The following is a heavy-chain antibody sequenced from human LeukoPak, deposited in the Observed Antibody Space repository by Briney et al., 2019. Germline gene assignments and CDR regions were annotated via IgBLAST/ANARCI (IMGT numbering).Heavy chain of an antibody. D-gene: IGHD3-9*01. J-gene: IGHJ4*02. V-gene: IGHV3-23*01. CDR3: AEDPILTGFYNDGR. CDR2: INDGGGIV. Sequence: GGSLRLSFAASGFTFANYAMTWVRQAPGKGLQWVSSINDGGGIVYYADSVKGRFTISRDNSKNTLYLEMNSLRAEDTARYFCAEDPILTGFYNDGRWGQGTLVIVSS. CDR1: GFTFANYA.